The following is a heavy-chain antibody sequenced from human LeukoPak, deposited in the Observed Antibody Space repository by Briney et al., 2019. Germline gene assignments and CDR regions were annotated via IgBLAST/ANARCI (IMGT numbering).Heavy chain of an antibody. J-gene: IGHJ4*02. V-gene: IGHV4-4*02. D-gene: IGHD3-22*01. CDR3: ARSDYYDSSGYFDY. CDR1: GGSISSSNW. CDR2: IYHSGST. Sequence: PSETLSLTCAVSGGSISSSNWWSWVRQPPGKGLEWIGEIYHSGSTNYNPSLKCRVTISVDTSKNQFSLELSSVTAADTAVYYCARSDYYDSSGYFDYWGQGTLVTVSS.